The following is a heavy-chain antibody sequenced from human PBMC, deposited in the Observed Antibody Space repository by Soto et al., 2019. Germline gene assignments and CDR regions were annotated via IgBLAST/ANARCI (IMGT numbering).Heavy chain of an antibody. D-gene: IGHD6-19*01. Sequence: QVQLQESGPGLVKPSETLSLTCTVSGGSVSSGSYYWSWIRQPPGKGLEWIRYIYYSGSTNYNPSLKSRVTRSVDTSKNQFSLKLSSVTAADTAVYYCARGIEGWYQGRYYYGMDVWGQGTTVTVSS. J-gene: IGHJ6*02. CDR2: IYYSGST. CDR1: GGSVSSGSYY. CDR3: ARGIEGWYQGRYYYGMDV. V-gene: IGHV4-61*01.